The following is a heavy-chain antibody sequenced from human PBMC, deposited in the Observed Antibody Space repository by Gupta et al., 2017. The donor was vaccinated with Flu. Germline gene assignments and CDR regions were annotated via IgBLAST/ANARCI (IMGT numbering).Heavy chain of an antibody. J-gene: IGHJ3*02. CDR2: IWSDGNHK. CDR3: ARERGPFDAFDI. Sequence: GMHWVRQAPGKGLEWVAAIWSDGNHKFYADAVRGRFTFSRDNSKNTLYLQMDSLKAEDTALYYCARERGPFDAFDIWGQGTMVTVSS. V-gene: IGHV3-33*01. CDR1: G. D-gene: IGHD3-10*01.